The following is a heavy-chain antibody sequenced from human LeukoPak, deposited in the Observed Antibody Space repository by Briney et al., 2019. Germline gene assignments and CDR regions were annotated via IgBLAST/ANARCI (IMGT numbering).Heavy chain of an antibody. V-gene: IGHV4-39*07. CDR1: GGSISSSSYY. Sequence: SETLSLTCTVSGGSISSSSYYWGWIRQPPGKGLEWIGSIYYSGSTYYNPSLKSRVTISVDTSKNQFSLKLSSVTAAATAVYYCARDGRYDFWSGYLLDYWGQGTLVTVSS. D-gene: IGHD3-3*01. J-gene: IGHJ4*02. CDR3: ARDGRYDFWSGYLLDY. CDR2: IYYSGST.